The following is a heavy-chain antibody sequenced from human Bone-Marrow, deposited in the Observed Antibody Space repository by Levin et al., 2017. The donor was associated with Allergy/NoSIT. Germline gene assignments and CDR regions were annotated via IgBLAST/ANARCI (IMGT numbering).Heavy chain of an antibody. CDR3: ARGGYYLNYRGNHYYGMDI. V-gene: IGHV3-7*01. D-gene: IGHD1-7*01. Sequence: LAGGSLRLSCAASGFTFSTYWMTWVRQAPGKGLEWVANIQQDGGEKYSVDSVKGRFTISRDNAKNSLYLQMSSLRVEDTAVYFCARGGYYLNYRGNHYYGMDIWGQGTTVIVSS. CDR2: IQQDGGEK. J-gene: IGHJ6*02. CDR1: GFTFSTYW.